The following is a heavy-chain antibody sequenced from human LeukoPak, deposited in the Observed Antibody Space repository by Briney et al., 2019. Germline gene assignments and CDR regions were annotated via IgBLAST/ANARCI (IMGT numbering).Heavy chain of an antibody. D-gene: IGHD3-10*01. J-gene: IGHJ4*02. Sequence: GGSLRLYCAASGFTFSTYSMNWGRQTLGNGLEWVPSISGGSEYIYYTDSVKGRFTISRDNAKNSLYLQMSSLRADDTAVYYCASGIYYASVHTWSPVWGQGTLVTVS. V-gene: IGHV3-21*01. CDR2: ISGGSEYI. CDR3: ASGIYYASVHTWSPV. CDR1: GFTFSTYS.